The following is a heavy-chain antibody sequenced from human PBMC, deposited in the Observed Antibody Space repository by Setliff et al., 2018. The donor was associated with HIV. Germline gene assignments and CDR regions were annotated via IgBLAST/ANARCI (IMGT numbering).Heavy chain of an antibody. J-gene: IGHJ3*02. D-gene: IGHD3-16*01. CDR2: ITAGNGNT. Sequence: ASVKVSCKAPGYTLSSHTMHWVRQAPGQRLEWMGWITAGNGNTKYSQKFQGRVTITRDTSANTAYMELTSLRSEDTAMFYCARERGVWDVLDIGGQGTMVTVSS. V-gene: IGHV1-3*01. CDR1: GYTLSSHT. CDR3: ARERGVWDVLDI.